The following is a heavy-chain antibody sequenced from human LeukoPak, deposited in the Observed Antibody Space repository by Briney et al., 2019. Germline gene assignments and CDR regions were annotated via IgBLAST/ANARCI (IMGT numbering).Heavy chain of an antibody. D-gene: IGHD3-10*01. Sequence: GGSLRLSCAASGFTFSSYAMSWVRQAPGKGLEWVAVISYDGSNKYYADSVKGRFTISRDNSKNTLYLQMNSLRAEDTAVYYCAKDIEHYYGSGKLSPQDYWGQGTLVTVSS. CDR2: ISYDGSNK. CDR1: GFTFSSYA. V-gene: IGHV3-30*18. J-gene: IGHJ4*02. CDR3: AKDIEHYYGSGKLSPQDY.